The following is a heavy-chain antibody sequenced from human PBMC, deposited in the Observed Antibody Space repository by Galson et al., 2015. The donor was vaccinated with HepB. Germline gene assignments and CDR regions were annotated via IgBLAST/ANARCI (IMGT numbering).Heavy chain of an antibody. CDR1: EFSFSKFV. Sequence: SLRLSCAASEFSFSKFVMSWVRQAPGKGLEWVSDISDSGGSTYYADSVKGRFTISRDNSKNTLFLQMNSLRAEDTAVYYCAKGGYGFTYGSDYWGQGTLVTVSS. J-gene: IGHJ4*02. CDR2: ISDSGGST. D-gene: IGHD3-10*01. V-gene: IGHV3-23*01. CDR3: AKGGYGFTYGSDY.